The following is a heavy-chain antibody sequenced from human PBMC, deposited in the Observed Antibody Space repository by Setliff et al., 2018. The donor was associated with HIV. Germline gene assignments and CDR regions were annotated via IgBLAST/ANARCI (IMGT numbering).Heavy chain of an antibody. J-gene: IGHJ2*01. CDR2: ISHSGNT. D-gene: IGHD2-2*01. Sequence: PSETLSLTCAVFGESFSNYHWNWFRQPPGGGLEWIGEISHSGNTDYNSSLKSRVTISVDTSKKQFSLEMRSLTAADTAMYYCARDQRLPGVQPPYWYFDLWGRGTLVTVSS. V-gene: IGHV4-34*01. CDR1: GESFSNYH. CDR3: ARDQRLPGVQPPYWYFDL.